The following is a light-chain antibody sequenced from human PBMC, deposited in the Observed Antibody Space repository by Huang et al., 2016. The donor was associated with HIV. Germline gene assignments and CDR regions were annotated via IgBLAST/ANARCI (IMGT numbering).Light chain of an antibody. Sequence: EILLTQSPATLSLSPWERATLSCKASQTINTYLAWYQQKPRQAPRLLIYDASTRAPDTPPRFSGSGSGTNFSLTITNLEPDDFAVYICQQRSNWPPFTFGPGTKVDRK. J-gene: IGKJ3*01. CDR3: QQRSNWPPFT. CDR2: DAS. V-gene: IGKV3-11*01. CDR1: QTINTY.